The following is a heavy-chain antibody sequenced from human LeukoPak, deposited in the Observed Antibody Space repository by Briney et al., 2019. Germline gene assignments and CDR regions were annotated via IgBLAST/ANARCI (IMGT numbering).Heavy chain of an antibody. Sequence: QPGGSLRLSCAASGFTFDDYAMHWVRQAPGKGLEWVPGISWNSGSIGYADSVKGRFTISRDNAKNSLYLQMNSLRAEDTALYYCAKDLTVDYYDSSGYGGGEFDYWGQGTLVTVSS. CDR1: GFTFDDYA. D-gene: IGHD3-22*01. V-gene: IGHV3-9*01. CDR3: AKDLTVDYYDSSGYGGGEFDY. CDR2: ISWNSGSI. J-gene: IGHJ4*02.